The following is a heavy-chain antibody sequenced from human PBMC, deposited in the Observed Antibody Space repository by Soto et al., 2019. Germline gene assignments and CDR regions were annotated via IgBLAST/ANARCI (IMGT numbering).Heavy chain of an antibody. Sequence: PSETLSLTCDVSVEPMTGGYYWGWIRQSPGKGLEWIGSIYYGGTTYYNPSLRSRLAISIDTSKKQFSLKLRSVTAADTAVYYCVRDGTKTLRDWFDPWGQGISVTVSS. CDR3: VRDGTKTLRDWFDP. CDR1: VEPMTGGYY. CDR2: IYYGGTT. J-gene: IGHJ5*02. V-gene: IGHV4-38-2*01. D-gene: IGHD1-1*01.